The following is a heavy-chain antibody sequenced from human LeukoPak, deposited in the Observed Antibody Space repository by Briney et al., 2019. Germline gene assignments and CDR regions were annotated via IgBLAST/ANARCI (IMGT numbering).Heavy chain of an antibody. CDR2: TNPNSGGT. Sequence: RASVKVSCMASGYTFTRYYIHELHPAPGQGLNGMGWTNPNSGGTNYEQKFQGRVTMTRDTSISTAYMELSRLRSDDTAVYYCARFAGEVLYAFDIWGQGTMVTVSS. CDR3: ARFAGEVLYAFDI. J-gene: IGHJ3*02. V-gene: IGHV1-2*02. CDR1: GYTFTRYY. D-gene: IGHD3-16*01.